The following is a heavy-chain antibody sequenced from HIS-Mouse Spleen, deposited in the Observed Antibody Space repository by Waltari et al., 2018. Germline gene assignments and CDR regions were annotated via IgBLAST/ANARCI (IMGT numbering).Heavy chain of an antibody. CDR2: IYYSGST. V-gene: IGHV4-59*08. CDR3: ARQSNWGSGFDY. Sequence: QLQLQESGPGLVKPSETLSLTCTVSGGSISSYYWSWIRQPPGKGLEWIGYIYYSGSTNYNPSLKSRVTISVETSKNQFSLKLSSVTAADTAVYYCARQSNWGSGFDYWGQGTLVTVSS. CDR1: GGSISSYY. D-gene: IGHD7-27*01. J-gene: IGHJ4*02.